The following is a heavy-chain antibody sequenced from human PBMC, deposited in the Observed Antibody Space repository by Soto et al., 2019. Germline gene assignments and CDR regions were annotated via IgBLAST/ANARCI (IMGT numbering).Heavy chain of an antibody. Sequence: QTLSLTCAISGDSVSSNSAAWNWIRQSPSRGLEWLGRTYYRSKWYNDYAVSVKSRITINPETSKKQFSLQLKSVTPEETAVYYCAREEATRDAFDIWGPGTLVTVS. V-gene: IGHV6-1*01. CDR2: TYYRSKWYN. CDR3: AREEATRDAFDI. J-gene: IGHJ3*02. CDR1: GDSVSSNSAA.